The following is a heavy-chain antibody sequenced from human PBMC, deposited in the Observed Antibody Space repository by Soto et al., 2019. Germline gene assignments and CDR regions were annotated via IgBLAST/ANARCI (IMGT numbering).Heavy chain of an antibody. Sequence: QVQLQESGPRLVKPSGSLSLTCGVSGGTVASSHWWSWVRQSPGGGLEWIGNVYHTGDTNFNPSLQSRVTISVDKSNNQFSLRLNSLTAAVTAVYFCAREIVTAGGNNYFDPWGPGTLVTVSS. CDR3: AREIVTAGGNNYFDP. J-gene: IGHJ5*02. D-gene: IGHD2-21*02. V-gene: IGHV4-4*02. CDR2: VYHTGDT. CDR1: GGTVASSHW.